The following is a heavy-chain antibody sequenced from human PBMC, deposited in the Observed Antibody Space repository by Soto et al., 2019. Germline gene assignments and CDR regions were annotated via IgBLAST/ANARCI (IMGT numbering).Heavy chain of an antibody. CDR2: VYHTGST. CDR3: ARHRYCSSSSCLVYYFDF. D-gene: IGHD2-2*01. J-gene: IGHJ4*02. CDR1: GGSISESSFY. Sequence: SETLSLTCVVSGGSISESSFYWGWIRQPPGKGLEWIGSVYHTGSTYNHPSLKSRVTISVDMSKNQFSLRVNSVTAADTAVYYCARHRYCSSSSCLVYYFDFWGQGIRVTVSS. V-gene: IGHV4-39*01.